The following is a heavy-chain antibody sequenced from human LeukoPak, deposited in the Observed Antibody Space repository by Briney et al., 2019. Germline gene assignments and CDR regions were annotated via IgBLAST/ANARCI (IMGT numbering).Heavy chain of an antibody. Sequence: PGGSLRLSCAASGFTFSSYAMYWVRQAPGKRLEWVSGISGSGGSTYYADSVKGRFTISRDNSKNTLYLQMNSLRAEDTAVYYCARDRREASGSYYLGYYFDYWGQGTLVTVSS. CDR3: ARDRREASGSYYLGYYFDY. CDR2: ISGSGGST. CDR1: GFTFSSYA. D-gene: IGHD1-26*01. J-gene: IGHJ4*02. V-gene: IGHV3-23*01.